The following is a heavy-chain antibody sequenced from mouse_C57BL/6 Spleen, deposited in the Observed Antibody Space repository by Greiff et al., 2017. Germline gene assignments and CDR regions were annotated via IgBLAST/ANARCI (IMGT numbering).Heavy chain of an antibody. CDR2: IYPGSGSS. CDR1: GYTFTSYW. Sequence: QVQLQQPGAELVKPGASVSMSCKASGYTFTSYWLTWVQQRPGQGLEWIGDIYPGSGSSNYTELINSKATLTVASSSRSSYMQLSSLTSEDSAVYYCARRDYLYWYFDVWGTGTTVTVSS. D-gene: IGHD2-4*01. V-gene: IGHV1-55*01. J-gene: IGHJ1*03. CDR3: ARRDYLYWYFDV.